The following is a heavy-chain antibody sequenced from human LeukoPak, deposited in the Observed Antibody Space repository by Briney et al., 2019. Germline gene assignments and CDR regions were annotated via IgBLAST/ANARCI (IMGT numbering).Heavy chain of an antibody. Sequence: TFSDYAMSWIRQPPGKGLEWIGYIYHSGSTYYNPSLKSRVTISVDRSKNQFSLKLSSVTAADTAVYYCARGLQNCGGDCYSDWGQGTLVTVSS. CDR1: TFSDYA. D-gene: IGHD2-21*02. CDR3: ARGLQNCGGDCYSD. CDR2: IYHSGST. J-gene: IGHJ4*02. V-gene: IGHV4-30-2*01.